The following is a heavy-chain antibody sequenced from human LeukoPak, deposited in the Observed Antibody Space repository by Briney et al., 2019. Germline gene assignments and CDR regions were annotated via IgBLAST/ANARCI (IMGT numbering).Heavy chain of an antibody. V-gene: IGHV1-8*03. CDR1: GYTFTRYD. CDR2: MNPKSGNT. D-gene: IGHD4-23*01. J-gene: IGHJ4*02. CDR3: ARDQGGNSHFDY. Sequence: GASVKVSCKASGYTFTRYDINWVRQATGQGLEWMGWMNPKSGNTGHAQKFQGRVTITRDTSISTVYMELSSLRSEDTAMYYCARDQGGNSHFDYWGQGTLVTVSS.